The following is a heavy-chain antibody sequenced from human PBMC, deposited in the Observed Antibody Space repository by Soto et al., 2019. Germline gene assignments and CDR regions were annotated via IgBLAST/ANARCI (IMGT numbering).Heavy chain of an antibody. D-gene: IGHD2-15*01. CDR1: LIPFINAG. V-gene: IGHV3-15*01. Sequence: PGGSLRLSCAASLIPFINAGMNCVRKAPAKALEYIARIRSKTDGGRIESAAPVESRFTVSRDDSQNTLYLQLSGLTTECTAVYYCRTTRPARNCLDCWRQGYLVT. CDR2: IRSKTDGGRI. J-gene: IGHJ4*03. CDR3: RTTRPARNCLDC.